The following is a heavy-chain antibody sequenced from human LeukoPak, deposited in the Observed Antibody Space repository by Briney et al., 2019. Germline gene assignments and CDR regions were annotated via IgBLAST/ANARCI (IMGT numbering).Heavy chain of an antibody. Sequence: GASVKVSCKASGYTFTSYGISWVRQAPGQGLEWMGWISAYNGNTNYAQKLQGRVTMTTDTSTSTAYMELRSLRSDDTAVYYCAREGGTDMVRGVPIDYWGQGTLVTVSS. CDR1: GYTFTSYG. V-gene: IGHV1-18*01. J-gene: IGHJ4*02. D-gene: IGHD3-10*01. CDR2: ISAYNGNT. CDR3: AREGGTDMVRGVPIDY.